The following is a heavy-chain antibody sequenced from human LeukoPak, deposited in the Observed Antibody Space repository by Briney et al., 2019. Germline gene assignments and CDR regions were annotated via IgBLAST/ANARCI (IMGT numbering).Heavy chain of an antibody. CDR3: AQPLSYYDRSGYFDY. J-gene: IGHJ4*02. CDR2: ISYDGSNK. CDR1: GFTFSSYG. V-gene: IGHV3-30*18. D-gene: IGHD3-22*01. Sequence: GGSLRLSCAASGFTFSSYGMHWVRQAPGKGLEWVAVISYDGSNKYYADSVKGRFTISRDNSKNTLYLQMNSLRAEDTAVYYCAQPLSYYDRSGYFDYWGQGTLVTVSS.